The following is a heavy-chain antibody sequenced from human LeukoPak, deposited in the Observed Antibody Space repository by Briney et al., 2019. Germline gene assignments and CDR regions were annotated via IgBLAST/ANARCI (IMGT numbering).Heavy chain of an antibody. CDR2: VTYSGAPT. CDR3: ARGQGSTAMVTNFDY. J-gene: IGHJ4*02. D-gene: IGHD5-18*01. V-gene: IGHV3-23*01. CDR1: GFTFSDYA. Sequence: PGGSLRLSCAASGFTFSDYAMSWVRQAPGKGLEWVSAVTYSGAPTYYADSVKGRFTISRDNSKNTLYLQMNSLRAEDTAVYYCARGQGSTAMVTNFDYWGQGTLVTVSS.